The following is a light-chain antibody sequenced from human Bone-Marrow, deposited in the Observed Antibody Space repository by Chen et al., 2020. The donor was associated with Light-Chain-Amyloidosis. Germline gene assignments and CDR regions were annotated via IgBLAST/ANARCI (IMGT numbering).Light chain of an antibody. CDR1: QSVSSN. CDR2: GSS. CDR3: QQYNNWPSGWT. J-gene: IGKJ1*01. V-gene: IGKV3-15*01. Sequence: EIVMTQSPATLSVSPGERATLSCRASQSVSSNLAWYQQKPGQAPRLLIYGSSTRATGIPARFSGSGSGTEFTLTISSLQSEDFAVYYCQQYNNWPSGWTFVQGTKVEIK.